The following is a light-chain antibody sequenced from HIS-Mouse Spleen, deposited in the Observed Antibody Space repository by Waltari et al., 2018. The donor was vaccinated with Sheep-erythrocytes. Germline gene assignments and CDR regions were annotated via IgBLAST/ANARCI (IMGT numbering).Light chain of an antibody. Sequence: DIQLTQSPSSLSASVGDRVTITCRASQSISSYLNWYKQKPGKAPKLMIYAASSLQSGVPSRFSVSGSGTDFTLTISSLQPEDFATYYCQQSYSTPRTFGQGTKVEIK. CDR1: QSISSY. V-gene: IGKV1-39*01. CDR2: AAS. CDR3: QQSYSTPRT. J-gene: IGKJ1*01.